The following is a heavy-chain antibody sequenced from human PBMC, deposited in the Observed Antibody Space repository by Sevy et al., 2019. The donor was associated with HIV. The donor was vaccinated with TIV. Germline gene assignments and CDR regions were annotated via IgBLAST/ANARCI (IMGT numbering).Heavy chain of an antibody. CDR2: IKPDGSDK. CDR3: ARVIDYGELGNWFDP. D-gene: IGHD4-17*01. Sequence: GSLRLSCAASGFTFSKYWMSWVRQAPGKGLEWVANIKPDGSDKYYVGSLKGRFTIYRDNAKNSLYLEMNNLRAEDTAVYYCARVIDYGELGNWFDPWGQGTLVTVSS. J-gene: IGHJ5*02. V-gene: IGHV3-7*01. CDR1: GFTFSKYW.